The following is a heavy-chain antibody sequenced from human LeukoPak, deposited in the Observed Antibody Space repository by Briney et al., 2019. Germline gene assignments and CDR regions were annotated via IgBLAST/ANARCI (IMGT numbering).Heavy chain of an antibody. Sequence: GESLKISCKGSGYSFTSYWIGWVRQMPGKGLEWMGIIYPGDSDTRYSPSFQGQVTISADKSISTAYLQWSSLKASDTAMYYCARSKRYCSGGSCYSHYYYMDVWGKGTTVTVSS. CDR1: GYSFTSYW. V-gene: IGHV5-51*01. CDR3: ARSKRYCSGGSCYSHYYYMDV. J-gene: IGHJ6*03. D-gene: IGHD2-15*01. CDR2: IYPGDSDT.